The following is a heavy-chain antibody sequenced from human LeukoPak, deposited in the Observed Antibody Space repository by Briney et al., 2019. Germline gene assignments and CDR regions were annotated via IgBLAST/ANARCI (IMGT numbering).Heavy chain of an antibody. CDR3: AGDYDNSLTFDY. CDR1: RFTFNIYA. CDR2: ITDSGGTT. Sequence: PGGSLRLSCAASRFTFNIYAMSWVRQAPGKGLDWVSAITDSGGTTYYADSVKGRFTISRDNSKNTLYLQMNSLRGEDTAMYYCAGDYDNSLTFDYWGQGTLVTVSS. V-gene: IGHV3-23*01. D-gene: IGHD3-22*01. J-gene: IGHJ4*02.